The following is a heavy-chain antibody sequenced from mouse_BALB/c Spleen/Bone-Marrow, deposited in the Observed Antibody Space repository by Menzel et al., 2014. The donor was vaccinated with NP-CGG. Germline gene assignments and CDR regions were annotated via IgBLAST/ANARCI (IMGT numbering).Heavy chain of an antibody. D-gene: IGHD2-14*01. V-gene: IGHV1-4*01. CDR1: GYIFTSYT. J-gene: IGHJ3*01. Sequence: QVQLKQSGAELARPGASVKMSRKASGYIFTSYTMHWVKQRPGQGLEWIGYINPSSAYTNYNQKFKDKATLTADKSYSTAYMQLSSLTSEASAVYYCARATYYRYDEGAWFAYWGQGTLVTVSA. CDR3: ARATYYRYDEGAWFAY. CDR2: INPSSAYT.